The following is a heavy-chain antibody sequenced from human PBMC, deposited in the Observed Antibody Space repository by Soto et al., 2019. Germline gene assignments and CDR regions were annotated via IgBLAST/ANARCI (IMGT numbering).Heavy chain of an antibody. D-gene: IGHD3-10*01. J-gene: IGHJ4*02. Sequence: EVQLVESGGGVVQPGGSLRLSCAASGFTFEDYALHWVRQSSGKGPEWVSLISADGSDPYYADSVKGRFTISRDNRKGSLYLQMNSLRVEDTAVYYCATAAYYYGSGSYFPFDYWGQGTLVTVSS. CDR1: GFTFEDYA. CDR2: ISADGSDP. V-gene: IGHV3-43D*03. CDR3: ATAAYYYGSGSYFPFDY.